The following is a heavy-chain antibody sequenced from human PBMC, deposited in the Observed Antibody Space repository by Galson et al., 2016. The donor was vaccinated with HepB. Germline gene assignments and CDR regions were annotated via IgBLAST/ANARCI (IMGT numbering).Heavy chain of an antibody. J-gene: IGHJ5*01. V-gene: IGHV3-23*01. Sequence: SLRLSCAASGFTFSNFGMGWVRQAPGKGLEWVSTLTPSGSSTFFADSVKGRFTISRDNSKNMLYLEMSSLRDEDTAVYYCAKDALNSWFDSWGQGTLVTVSS. CDR1: GFTFSNFG. CDR3: AKDALNSWFDS. CDR2: LTPSGSST.